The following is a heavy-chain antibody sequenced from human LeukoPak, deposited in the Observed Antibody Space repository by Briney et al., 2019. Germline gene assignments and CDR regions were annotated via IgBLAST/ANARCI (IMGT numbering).Heavy chain of an antibody. CDR3: ARGRSHWTGYYDILTGIDAFDI. J-gene: IGHJ3*02. V-gene: IGHV3-20*04. CDR1: AFTFDDYG. Sequence: PGGSLRLSCAASAFTFDDYGRGWVRQAPGKGLEWVAGINWNGGSTGYADSVKGRFIISRGHAKNSLYLQMNCVRAEDTALSYYARGRSHWTGYYDILTGIDAFDIWGQGTMVTVSS. CDR2: INWNGGST. D-gene: IGHD3-9*01.